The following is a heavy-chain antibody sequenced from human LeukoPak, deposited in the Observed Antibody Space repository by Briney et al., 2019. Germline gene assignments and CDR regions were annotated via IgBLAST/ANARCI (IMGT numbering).Heavy chain of an antibody. D-gene: IGHD5-18*01. V-gene: IGHV1-69*05. CDR2: IIPIFGTA. CDR1: GGTFSSYA. CDR3: ARSGYSYGLPFDY. J-gene: IGHJ4*02. Sequence: SVKVSCKASGGTFSSYAISWVRQAPGQGLEWMGGIIPIFGTANYAQKFQGRITITRDTSISTAYMELSRLRSDDTAVYYCARSGYSYGLPFDYWGQGTLVTVSS.